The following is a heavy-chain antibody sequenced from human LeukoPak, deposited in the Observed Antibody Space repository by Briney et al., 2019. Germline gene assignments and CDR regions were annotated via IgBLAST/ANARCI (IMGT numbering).Heavy chain of an antibody. D-gene: IGHD4-23*01. CDR1: GGSISSGSYY. CDR2: IYSSGST. V-gene: IGHV4-61*02. Sequence: SETLSLTCTVSGGSISSGSYYWSWIRQPAGKGLEWIGRIYSSGSTNYNPSLKSRITISVDTSKNQFSLRVSSVTAADTAVYYCARDAVSLYGGVFGYWGQGTLVTVSS. J-gene: IGHJ4*02. CDR3: ARDAVSLYGGVFGY.